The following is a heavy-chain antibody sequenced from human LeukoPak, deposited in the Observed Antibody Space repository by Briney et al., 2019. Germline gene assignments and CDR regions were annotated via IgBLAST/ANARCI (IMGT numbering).Heavy chain of an antibody. CDR1: GFTFSSYG. CDR3: AKDSCNQSCYYYYYYMDV. J-gene: IGHJ6*03. CDR2: ISYDGSNK. D-gene: IGHD2-15*01. V-gene: IGHV3-30*18. Sequence: GRSLRLSCAASGFTFSSYGMHWVRQAPGKGLEWVAVISYDGSNKYYADSVKGRFTISRDNSKNTLYLQMNSLRAEDTAVYYCAKDSCNQSCYYYYYYMDVWGKGTTVTVSS.